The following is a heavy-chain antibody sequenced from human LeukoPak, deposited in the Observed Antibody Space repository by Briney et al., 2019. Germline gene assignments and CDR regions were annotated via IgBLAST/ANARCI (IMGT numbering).Heavy chain of an antibody. V-gene: IGHV3-74*01. CDR3: ARAAAHYYYYMDV. Sequence: GGSLRLSCAASGFTFSSYGMHWVRQAPGKGLVWVSRINSDGSTTSYADSVKGRFTISRDNAKNTLYLQMNSLRAEDTAVYYCARAAAHYYYYMDVWGKGTTVTVSS. CDR1: GFTFSSYG. J-gene: IGHJ6*03. CDR2: INSDGSTT.